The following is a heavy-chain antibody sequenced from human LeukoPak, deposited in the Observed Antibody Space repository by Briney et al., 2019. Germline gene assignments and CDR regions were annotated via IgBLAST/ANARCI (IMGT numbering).Heavy chain of an antibody. CDR2: IYDSGNA. Sequence: GGSLRLSCSVSGFSVKSESMSWVRQAPGQGLEWVSVIYDSGNAYYTESVKGRFSFSRDISENKVFLQMSRLRVEDTAVYYCTRRGYMADSFDVWGQGTVVTVSS. D-gene: IGHD2-2*02. V-gene: IGHV3-53*01. J-gene: IGHJ3*01. CDR3: TRRGYMADSFDV. CDR1: GFSVKSES.